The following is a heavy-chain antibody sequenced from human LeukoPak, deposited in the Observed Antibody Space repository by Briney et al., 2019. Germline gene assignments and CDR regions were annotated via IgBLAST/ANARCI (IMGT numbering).Heavy chain of an antibody. CDR2: IYYSGST. CDR3: AREGYYYGSGSYDY. D-gene: IGHD3-10*01. J-gene: IGHJ4*02. CDR1: GGSISSSSYY. V-gene: IGHV4-39*07. Sequence: SETLSLTCTVSGGSISSSSYYWGWIRQPPGKGLEWIGSIYYSGSTYYNPSLKSRVTISVDTSKNQFSLKLSSVTAADTAVYYCAREGYYYGSGSYDYWGQGTQVTVSS.